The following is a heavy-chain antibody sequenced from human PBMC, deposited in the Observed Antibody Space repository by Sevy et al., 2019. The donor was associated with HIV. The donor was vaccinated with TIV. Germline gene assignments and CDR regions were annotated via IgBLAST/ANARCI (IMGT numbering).Heavy chain of an antibody. CDR3: ARKYDSSGYFDY. Sequence: GGSLRLSCAASGFTFSNYAMNWVHHAPGKGLEWVSGISGSGGSGDKTNYADSVKGRFTISRDDSKNSLYLQLNSLRAEDTAIYYCARKYDSSGYFDYWGQGTLVTVSS. D-gene: IGHD3-22*01. J-gene: IGHJ4*02. CDR2: ISGSGGSGDKT. CDR1: GFTFSNYA. V-gene: IGHV3-23*01.